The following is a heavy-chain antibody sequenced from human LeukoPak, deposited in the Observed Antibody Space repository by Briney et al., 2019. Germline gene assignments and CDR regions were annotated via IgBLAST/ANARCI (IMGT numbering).Heavy chain of an antibody. CDR2: INSDGSST. CDR3: ARDTKGYTSGPGYYYFYMDV. Sequence: GGSLRLSCAASGFTFSSYWMHWVRQAPGKGLVWVSRINSDGSSTTYADSVKGRFTISRDNAKNTLYLQMNSLRAEDTAVYYCARDTKGYTSGPGYYYFYMDVWGDGTTVTVSS. J-gene: IGHJ6*03. D-gene: IGHD5-18*01. V-gene: IGHV3-74*01. CDR1: GFTFSSYW.